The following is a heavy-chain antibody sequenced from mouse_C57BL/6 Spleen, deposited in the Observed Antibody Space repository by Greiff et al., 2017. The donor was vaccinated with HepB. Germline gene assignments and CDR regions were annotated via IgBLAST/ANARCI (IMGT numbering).Heavy chain of an antibody. J-gene: IGHJ2*01. D-gene: IGHD1-1*01. V-gene: IGHV5-16*01. Sequence: EVNLVESEGGLVQPGSSMKLSCTASGFTFSDYYMAWVRQVPEKGLEWVANINYDGSSTYYLDSLKSRFIISRDNAKNILYLQMSSLKSEDTATYYCARGDYYGSTFDYWGQGTTLTVSS. CDR1: GFTFSDYY. CDR2: INYDGSST. CDR3: ARGDYYGSTFDY.